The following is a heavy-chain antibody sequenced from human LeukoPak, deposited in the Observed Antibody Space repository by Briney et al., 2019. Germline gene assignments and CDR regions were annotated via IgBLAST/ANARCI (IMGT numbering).Heavy chain of an antibody. CDR3: ARVRQQWLTIDY. CDR1: GYTFTSYY. Sequence: ASVKVSCKASGYTFTSYYMHWVRQAPGQGLEWMGIINPSGGSTSYAQKFQGRVTMARDTSTSTVYMELSSLRSEDTAVYYCARVRQQWLTIDYWGQGTLVTVSS. D-gene: IGHD6-19*01. V-gene: IGHV1-46*03. CDR2: INPSGGST. J-gene: IGHJ4*02.